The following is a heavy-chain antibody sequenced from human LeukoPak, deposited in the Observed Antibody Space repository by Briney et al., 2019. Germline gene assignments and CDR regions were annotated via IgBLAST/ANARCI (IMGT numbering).Heavy chain of an antibody. CDR3: AALYGDYGVIDY. V-gene: IGHV4-31*03. CDR2: IYYTGST. J-gene: IGHJ4*02. Sequence: SETLSLTCTVSGVSISSGGYYWTWIRQQPGKGLEWIGYIYYTGSTYYHPSLKSRLSISVDTSKSQFSLKLSSVTAADTAVYYCAALYGDYGVIDYWGQGTLVTVSS. D-gene: IGHD4-17*01. CDR1: GVSISSGGYY.